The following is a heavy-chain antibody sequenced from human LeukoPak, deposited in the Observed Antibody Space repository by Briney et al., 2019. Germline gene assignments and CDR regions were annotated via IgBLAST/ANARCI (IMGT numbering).Heavy chain of an antibody. CDR1: GGSFSGYY. CDR3: ARGVAGDFDY. J-gene: IGHJ4*02. CDR2: INHSGST. V-gene: IGHV4-34*01. Sequence: SETLSLTCAVYGGSFSGYYWSWIRQPPGKGLEWIGEINHSGSTNYNPSLKSRVTISVDTSKNQFSLRLSSVTAADTAVYYCARGVAGDFDYWGQGTLVTVSS. D-gene: IGHD6-19*01.